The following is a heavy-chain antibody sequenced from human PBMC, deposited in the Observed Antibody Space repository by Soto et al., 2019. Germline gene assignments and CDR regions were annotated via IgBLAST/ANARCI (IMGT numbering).Heavy chain of an antibody. CDR1: GSTFSSYA. V-gene: IGHV3-30-3*01. D-gene: IGHD1-26*01. CDR3: ARDALSGSYRAYCGMDV. CDR2: ISYDGSNK. J-gene: IGHJ6*02. Sequence: PGGSLRLSCAASGSTFSSYAIHWVRQAPGKGLDWVAVISYDGSNKYYADSVKGRFTISRDNSKNMLYLQMNSLRGEDTAVFYCARDALSGSYRAYCGMDVWGPGTTVTVSS.